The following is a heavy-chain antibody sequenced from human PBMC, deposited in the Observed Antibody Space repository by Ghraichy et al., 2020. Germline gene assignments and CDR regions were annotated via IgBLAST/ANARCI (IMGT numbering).Heavy chain of an antibody. D-gene: IGHD4/OR15-4a*01. Sequence: GESLNISCEASGFTFSSDWMQWVRQVPGKGLVWISRINSDGSTTTYADSVKGRFTISRDNAKNTLYLQMKSLRAEDTALYFCAREAANSPTIDYWGQGTLVTVSS. CDR3: AREAANSPTIDY. CDR1: GFTFSSDW. CDR2: INSDGSTT. J-gene: IGHJ4*02. V-gene: IGHV3-74*01.